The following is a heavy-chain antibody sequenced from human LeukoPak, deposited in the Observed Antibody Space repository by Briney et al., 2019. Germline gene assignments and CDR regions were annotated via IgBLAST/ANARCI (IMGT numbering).Heavy chain of an antibody. CDR2: INHSGST. CDR1: GGSFSGYY. V-gene: IGHV4-34*01. J-gene: IGHJ4*02. Sequence: SETLSLTCAVYGGSFSGYYWSWIRQPPGKGLEWIGEINHSGSTNYNPSLKSRVTISVDTSKNQFSLKLSSVTAADTAVYYCARVSADYGGNSNLDYWGQGTLVTVSS. D-gene: IGHD4-23*01. CDR3: ARVSADYGGNSNLDY.